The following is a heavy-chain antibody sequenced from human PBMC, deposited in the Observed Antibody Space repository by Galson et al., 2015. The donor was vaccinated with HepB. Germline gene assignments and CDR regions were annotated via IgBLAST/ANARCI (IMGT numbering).Heavy chain of an antibody. CDR2: ISSTGTTM. J-gene: IGHJ2*01. Sequence: SLRLSCAASGFTFSSYTLNWVRQAPGKGLESVSYISSTGTTMSYADSAKGRFTISRDHAQNSLYLQMNSLRDEDTAVYYCARVYFGSGSSSAYWYFDLGGRGALVTVSS. CDR3: ARVYFGSGSSSAYWYFDL. V-gene: IGHV3-48*02. D-gene: IGHD3-10*01. CDR1: GFTFSSYT.